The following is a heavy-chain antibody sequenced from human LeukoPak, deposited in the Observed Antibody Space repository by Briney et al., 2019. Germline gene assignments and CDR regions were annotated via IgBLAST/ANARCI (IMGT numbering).Heavy chain of an antibody. CDR2: IKKDGSET. CDR3: LQYNSENT. Sequence: GGSLRLSCVASGLTFSNSWMTWVRQAPGRGLEWVANIKKDGSETYYVDSVRGRFTVSRDNDKNSLYLEMNSLRDEDTAVYYCLQYNSENTWGQGTLVTVSS. CDR1: GLTFSNSW. D-gene: IGHD1-14*01. V-gene: IGHV3-7*01. J-gene: IGHJ5*02.